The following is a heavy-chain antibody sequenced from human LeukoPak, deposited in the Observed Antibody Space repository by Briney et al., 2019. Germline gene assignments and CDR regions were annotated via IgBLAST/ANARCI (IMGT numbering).Heavy chain of an antibody. V-gene: IGHV4-34*01. J-gene: IGHJ4*02. D-gene: IGHD2-2*01. CDR2: INHSGST. CDR3: ASTERCSTTCPLDY. CDR1: GGSFRGYY. Sequence: SETLSLTCAVYGGSFRGYYWSCIRQPPGKGLEWIGEINHSGSTNYNPSLKSRVTISLDTSMKKFSLKLNSVTAADTAVYYCASTERCSTTCPLDYWGQGTLVTVSS.